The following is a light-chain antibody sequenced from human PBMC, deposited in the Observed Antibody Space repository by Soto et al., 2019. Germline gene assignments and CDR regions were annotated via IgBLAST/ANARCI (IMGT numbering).Light chain of an antibody. CDR1: QSISSW. Sequence: DIQMTQSPSTLSASVGDRVTITCRASQSISSWLAWYQQKPGKAPKLLIYKASSLESGVPSRFSGSGSGTEFTLTISSLQPDDFETYYCQQYKSYSQTFGPGTKVDIK. V-gene: IGKV1-5*03. CDR2: KAS. J-gene: IGKJ3*01. CDR3: QQYKSYSQT.